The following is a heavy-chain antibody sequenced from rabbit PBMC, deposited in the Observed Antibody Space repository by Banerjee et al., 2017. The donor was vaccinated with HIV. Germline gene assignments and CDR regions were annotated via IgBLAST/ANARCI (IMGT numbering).Heavy chain of an antibody. CDR2: IDPVFGST. V-gene: IGHV1S7*01. Sequence: QSLEESGGGLVKPGASLTLTCTASGFDFSSYYMSWVRQAPGKGLEWIGYIDPVFGSTYYASWVNGRFTISSHNAQNTLYLQLNSLTAADTATYFCARGDYVSSAWGDLWGPGTLVTVS. CDR1: GFDFSSYY. CDR3: ARGDYVSSAWGDL. J-gene: IGHJ4*01. D-gene: IGHD4-1*01.